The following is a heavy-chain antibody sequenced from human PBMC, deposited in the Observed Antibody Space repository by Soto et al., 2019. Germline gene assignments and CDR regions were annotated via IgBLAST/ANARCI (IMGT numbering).Heavy chain of an antibody. CDR1: GFTFSTYA. Sequence: EVQVLESGGGSVQPGGSLRLSCVASGFTFSTYAMSWVRQAPGKGLDWVSGISGSGGITYYADSVKGRFTISRDNSKNTLYLQMNSLRAEDTAVYYCAKMSGNIRHLWYFDYWGQGTLVTVSS. CDR3: AKMSGNIRHLWYFDY. V-gene: IGHV3-23*01. D-gene: IGHD3-3*02. CDR2: ISGSGGIT. J-gene: IGHJ4*02.